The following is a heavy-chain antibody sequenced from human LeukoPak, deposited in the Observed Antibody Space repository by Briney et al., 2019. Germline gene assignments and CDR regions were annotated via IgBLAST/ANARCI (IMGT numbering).Heavy chain of an antibody. CDR2: ISYDGSNT. Sequence: GGSLRLSCAASGFTFSSSDMHWVRQAPGKGLEWVAHISYDGSNTYYADSVKGRFTISRDNSKNTLYLQMNSLGAEDTAVYYCARGERVLRYFDWLNNWFDPWGQGTLVTVSS. D-gene: IGHD3-9*01. CDR3: ARGERVLRYFDWLNNWFDP. V-gene: IGHV3-30*03. J-gene: IGHJ5*02. CDR1: GFTFSSSD.